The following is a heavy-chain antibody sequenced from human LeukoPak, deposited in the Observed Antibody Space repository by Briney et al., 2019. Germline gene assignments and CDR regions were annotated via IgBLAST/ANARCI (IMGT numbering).Heavy chain of an antibody. J-gene: IGHJ4*02. CDR1: GGSFCGYH. CDR2: INHRGST. D-gene: IGHD5-18*01. Sequence: SETLSLTCAVYGGSFCGYHWSWIRQPPGKGLEWIGEINHRGSTNYNPSLKSRVTISVDTSKNQLSLKLSSVTAADTAVYYCASTSAMVYFDYWGQGTLVTVSS. CDR3: ASTSAMVYFDY. V-gene: IGHV4-34*01.